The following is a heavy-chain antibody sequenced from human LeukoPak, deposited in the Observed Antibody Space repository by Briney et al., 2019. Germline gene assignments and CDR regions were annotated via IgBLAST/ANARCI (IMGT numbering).Heavy chain of an antibody. CDR1: GDSIRRDNYY. Sequence: SETLSLTCTVSGDSIRRDNYYWGWISQPPGKGLEWIGSIYYSGSTYYNPSLKSRVSISVDPSKSQFSLKLTSVTAADTAVYYCATHPLLDYWGQGSLVTVSS. D-gene: IGHD3-16*02. CDR3: ATHPLLDY. CDR2: IYYSGST. V-gene: IGHV4-39*01. J-gene: IGHJ4*02.